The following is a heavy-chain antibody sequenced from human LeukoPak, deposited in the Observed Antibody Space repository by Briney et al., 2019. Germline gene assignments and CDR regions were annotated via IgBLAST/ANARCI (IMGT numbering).Heavy chain of an antibody. V-gene: IGHV3-53*01. D-gene: IGHD4-17*01. CDR2: IYSGGST. CDR3: ASEFDYGDYPYRPGDFDI. J-gene: IGHJ3*02. Sequence: GGSLRLSCAASGFTVSSNYMSWVRESPGKGLEWVSVIYSGGSTYYADSVMGRFTISRDNSKNTLYLQMNILRAEDSAVYYCASEFDYGDYPYRPGDFDIWGQGTMVTVSS. CDR1: GFTVSSNY.